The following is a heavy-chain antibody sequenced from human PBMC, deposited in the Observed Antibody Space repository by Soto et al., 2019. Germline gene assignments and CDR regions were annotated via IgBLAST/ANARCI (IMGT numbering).Heavy chain of an antibody. CDR1: GYSIISGSY. D-gene: IGHD2-21*02. J-gene: IGHJ4*02. V-gene: IGHV4-38-2*01. Sequence: TSETLSLTCAVSGYSIISGSYCCCIRQPPGKGLEWIASSYHTGNTYYNPSLRSRVSMSIDTSKDQFSLKLKSVTAADTALYFCARQRTSVVTQAYFDVWGPGSLVTVSS. CDR3: ARQRTSVVTQAYFDV. CDR2: SYHTGNT.